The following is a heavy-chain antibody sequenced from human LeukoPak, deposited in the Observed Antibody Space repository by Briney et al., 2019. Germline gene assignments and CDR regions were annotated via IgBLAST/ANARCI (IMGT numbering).Heavy chain of an antibody. Sequence: PGGSLRLSCAASGFTFSSYAMHWVRQAPGKGLEWVAVISYDGSNKYYADSVKGRFTISRDNSKNTLYLQINSLRAEDTAVYYCARERHDWGQGTLVTVSS. CDR3: ARERHD. V-gene: IGHV3-30*04. CDR1: GFTFSSYA. J-gene: IGHJ4*02. CDR2: ISYDGSNK.